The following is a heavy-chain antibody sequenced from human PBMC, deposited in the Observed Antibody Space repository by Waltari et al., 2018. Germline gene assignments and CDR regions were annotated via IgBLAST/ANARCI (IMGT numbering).Heavy chain of an antibody. CDR2: IYHNGST. CDR3: ARVPMVRGVLAFMDV. V-gene: IGHV4-38-2*01. Sequence: QVQLQESGPGLVTPSETLSLPCAVSGYSISSGSYWGWIRQPPGKGLEWIGNIYHNGSTYYNPSLKSRVTISVDTSKNQFSLKLSSVTAADTAVYYCARVPMVRGVLAFMDVWGQGTTVTVSS. CDR1: GYSISSGSY. J-gene: IGHJ6*02. D-gene: IGHD3-10*01.